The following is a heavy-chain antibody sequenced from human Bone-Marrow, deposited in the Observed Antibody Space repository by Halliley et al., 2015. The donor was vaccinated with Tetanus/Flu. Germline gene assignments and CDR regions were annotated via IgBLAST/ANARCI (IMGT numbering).Heavy chain of an antibody. CDR3: AGHLATRGTRGFDS. Sequence: TLSLTCTVSAGSITTSNWWSWVRQPPGKGLEWIGEIYHGGAFNYAPALESRVSMSVDKPKNQFSLTLTSLNAADTAVYFCAGHLATRGTRGFDSWGQGVLVTVSS. J-gene: IGHJ4*02. D-gene: IGHD3-10*01. CDR2: IYHGGAF. V-gene: IGHV4-4*01. CDR1: AGSITTSNW.